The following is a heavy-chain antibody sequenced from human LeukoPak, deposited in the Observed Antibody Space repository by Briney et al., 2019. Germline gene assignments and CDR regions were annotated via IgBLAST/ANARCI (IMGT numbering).Heavy chain of an antibody. CDR1: GFTFSSCS. CDR3: ARGRYSGTTYYFDY. D-gene: IGHD5-12*01. CDR2: ISSSSSTI. J-gene: IGHJ4*02. V-gene: IGHV3-48*01. Sequence: GGSLRLSCAASGFTFSSCSMNWVHQAPGKGLEWVSYISSSSSTIYYADSVKGRFTISRDNAKNSLYLQMNSLRAEDTAMYYCARGRYSGTTYYFDYWGQGTLVTVSS.